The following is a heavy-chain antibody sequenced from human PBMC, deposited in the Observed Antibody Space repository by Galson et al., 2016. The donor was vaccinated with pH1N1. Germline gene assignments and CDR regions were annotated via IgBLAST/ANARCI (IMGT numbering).Heavy chain of an antibody. CDR3: AKAPPFDGDHVGNDV. V-gene: IGHV3-30*18. D-gene: IGHD4-17*01. CDR2: ISYDGSNK. J-gene: IGHJ6*02. Sequence: SLRLSCAASGFTFSSYGMHWVRQAPGKGLEWVAVISYDGSNKYYADSVKGRFTISRDNSKNTLYLQMNGLRPEDTAVYYCAKAPPFDGDHVGNDVRGQGNTVTVSS. CDR1: GFTFSSYG.